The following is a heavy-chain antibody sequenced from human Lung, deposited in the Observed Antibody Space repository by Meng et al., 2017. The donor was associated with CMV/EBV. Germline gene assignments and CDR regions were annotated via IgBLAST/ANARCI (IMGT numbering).Heavy chain of an antibody. J-gene: IGHJ3*02. CDR2: VGGCDGDT. CDR1: GYTFSRYG. CDR3: ARDWECLDRSDVFDI. V-gene: IGHV1-18*01. Sequence: SVXVSXXASGYTFSRYGISWVRQAPGQGLEWPGWVGGCDGDTNYALEFRGRVTMTTDTVTNTAYMELRSLTSDDTAVYYCARDWECLDRSDVFDIWGQGXMVTVSS. D-gene: IGHD3-9*01.